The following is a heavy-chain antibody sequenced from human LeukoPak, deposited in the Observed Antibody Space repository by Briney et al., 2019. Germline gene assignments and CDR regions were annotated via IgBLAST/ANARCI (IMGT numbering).Heavy chain of an antibody. J-gene: IGHJ4*02. CDR3: YRDPGRSVGRGRPTTFDF. CDR1: AYTFTSYY. V-gene: IGHV1-46*01. Sequence: ASVKVSCKASAYTFTSYYIHLVRQAPAQGLEWMGVINTSGGSTSYAQKFQGRVTITRATATSTVYMELNSLSSKNPAVSYFYRDPGRSVGRGRPTTFDFWGQGTLVTVSS. CDR2: INTSGGST. D-gene: IGHD2-15*01.